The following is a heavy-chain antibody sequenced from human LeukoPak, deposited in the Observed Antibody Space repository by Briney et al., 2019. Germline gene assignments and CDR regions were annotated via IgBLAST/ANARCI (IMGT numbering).Heavy chain of an antibody. CDR3: ARAERGTVVGAKGSYDY. J-gene: IGHJ4*02. CDR1: GGSISSGSFY. CDR2: LYTSGST. V-gene: IGHV4-61*02. D-gene: IGHD1-26*01. Sequence: SQTLSLTCTVSGGSISSGSFYWSWIRQPAGKGLEWIGRLYTSGSTDYHPSLKSRFTISVDTSKNQFSLKLSSVTAADTAVYYCARAERGTVVGAKGSYDYWGQGTLVTVSS.